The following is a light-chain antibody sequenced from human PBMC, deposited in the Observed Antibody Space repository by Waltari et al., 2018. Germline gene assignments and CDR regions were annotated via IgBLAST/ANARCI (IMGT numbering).Light chain of an antibody. CDR2: DVN. V-gene: IGLV2-14*01. Sequence: QSALTQPASVSGSPGQSVTISCTGTRNDSGGSNYVSWYQQRPGKAPKLIIYDVNNRPSGVSGRFSGSKSGNTASLTISGLQAEDETDYYCSSFTRTVLFGGGTKLTVL. J-gene: IGLJ2*01. CDR1: RNDSGGSNY. CDR3: SSFTRTVL.